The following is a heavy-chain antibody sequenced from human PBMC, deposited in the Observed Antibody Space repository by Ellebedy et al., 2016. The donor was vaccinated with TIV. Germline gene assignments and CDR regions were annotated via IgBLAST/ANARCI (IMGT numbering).Heavy chain of an antibody. CDR3: ATDGSYGDYLFPQHAFVF. CDR2: IRVDGNEK. D-gene: IGHD4-17*01. CDR1: GFIFSDYF. Sequence: GESLKISCAASGFIFSDYFMTWVRQAPGKGLEWVANIRVDGNEKYYVDSVKGRFTISRDNAKSSLYLQMNSLRVEDTALYYCATDGSYGDYLFPQHAFVFWGQGTMVTVSS. J-gene: IGHJ3*01. V-gene: IGHV3-7*01.